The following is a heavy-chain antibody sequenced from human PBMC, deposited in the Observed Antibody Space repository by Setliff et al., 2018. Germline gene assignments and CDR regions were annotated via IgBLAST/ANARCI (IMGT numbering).Heavy chain of an antibody. V-gene: IGHV4-39*01. CDR3: ARLPNYVWGSPVDY. J-gene: IGHJ4*02. D-gene: IGHD3-16*01. Sequence: PSETLSLTCTASGASITNINYYWGLIRQPPGKGLEWIGSIFYSGRTFYNPSLKSRVTISVDTSKNQFSLTLSSVTAADTAVYYRARLPNYVWGSPVDYWGQGTLVTVSS. CDR2: IFYSGRT. CDR1: GASITNINYY.